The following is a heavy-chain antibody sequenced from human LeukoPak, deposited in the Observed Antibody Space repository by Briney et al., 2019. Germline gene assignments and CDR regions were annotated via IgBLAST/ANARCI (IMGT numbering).Heavy chain of an antibody. CDR3: IRGDPGY. V-gene: IGHV3-23*03. D-gene: IGHD3-16*01. CDR1: GSTFSSYA. CDR2: TYSGGTT. Sequence: GGSLRLSCAASGSTFSSYAMSWVRQAPGKGLEWVSLTYSGGTTYYADSVKGRFTVSRDISKNTLYLQMNSLRAEDTAVYYCIRGDPGYWGQGTLVTVSS. J-gene: IGHJ4*02.